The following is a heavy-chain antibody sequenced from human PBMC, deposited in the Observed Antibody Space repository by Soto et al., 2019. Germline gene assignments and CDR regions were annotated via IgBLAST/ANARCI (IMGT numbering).Heavy chain of an antibody. J-gene: IGHJ6*03. Sequence: GGCIRLSCSASGDTVSSYAMSWVIQDTGKGLEWVSAISGSGGSTYYADSVKGRFTISRDNSKNTLYLQMNSLRAEDTAVYYCAKDHGKYSSGWYRPYYYMDVWGKGTTVTVSS. D-gene: IGHD6-19*01. V-gene: IGHV3-23*01. CDR1: GDTVSSYA. CDR2: ISGSGGST. CDR3: AKDHGKYSSGWYRPYYYMDV.